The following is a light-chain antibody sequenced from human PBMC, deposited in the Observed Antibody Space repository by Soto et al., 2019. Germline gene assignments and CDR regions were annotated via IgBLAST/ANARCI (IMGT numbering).Light chain of an antibody. J-gene: IGLJ3*02. CDR1: SSDIGAYNY. V-gene: IGLV2-14*01. CDR2: EVS. Sequence: QSVLTQPASVSGSPGQSITISCSGTSSDIGAYNYVSWYQQKPGKAPKLLISEVSNRPSGLSLRFSGSKSGNTASLTISGLQAEDEADYYCSSYPSSTAVVFGGGTKLTVL. CDR3: SSYPSSTAVV.